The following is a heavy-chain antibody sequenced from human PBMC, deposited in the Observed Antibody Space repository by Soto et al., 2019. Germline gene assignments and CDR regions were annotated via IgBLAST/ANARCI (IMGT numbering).Heavy chain of an antibody. CDR1: GYSFTIYW. J-gene: IGHJ3*02. Sequence: LGESLKISCKGSGYSFTIYWIGWVRQMPGKGLEWMGIIYPGDSDTRYSPSFQGQVTISADKSISTAYLRWSSLKASDTAMYYCARXNTIFGVVSWGPDAFYIWGQGTMVTVSS. V-gene: IGHV5-51*01. D-gene: IGHD3-3*01. CDR2: IYPGDSDT. CDR3: ARXNTIFGVVSWGPDAFYI.